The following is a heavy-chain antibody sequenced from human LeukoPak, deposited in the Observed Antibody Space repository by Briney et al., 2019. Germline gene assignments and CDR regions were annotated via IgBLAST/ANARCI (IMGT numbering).Heavy chain of an antibody. CDR3: VRDGGVSGYDLLDY. V-gene: IGHV3-7*01. CDR1: GFTFSNYW. J-gene: IGHJ4*02. CDR2: INQDGSKE. D-gene: IGHD5-12*01. Sequence: GGSLRLSCAASGFTFSNYWMTRVRQAPGKGLEWVAHINQDGSKEYYMDSVKARFTISRDNAKNSLSLQMNSLRAEDTAVYYCVRDGGVSGYDLLDYWGQGTLVTVPS.